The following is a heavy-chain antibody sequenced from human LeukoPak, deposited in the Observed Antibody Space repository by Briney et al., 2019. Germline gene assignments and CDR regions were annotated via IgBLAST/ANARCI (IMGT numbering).Heavy chain of an antibody. CDR3: ARDLGIPAALAWFDP. CDR2: IYYSGST. CDR1: GGSISSSYYY. V-gene: IGHV4-61*01. J-gene: IGHJ5*02. D-gene: IGHD2-2*01. Sequence: SETLSLTCTVSGGSISSSYYYWGWIRQPPGKGLEWIGYIYYSGSTNYNPSLKSRVTISVDTSKNQFSLKLSSVTAADTAVYYCARDLGIPAALAWFDPWGQGTLVTVSS.